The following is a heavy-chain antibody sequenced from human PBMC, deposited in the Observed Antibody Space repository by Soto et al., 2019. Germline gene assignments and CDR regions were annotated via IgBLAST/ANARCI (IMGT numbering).Heavy chain of an antibody. J-gene: IGHJ4*02. CDR1: GGTFSSYT. V-gene: IGHV1-69*02. D-gene: IGHD3-10*01. CDR2: IIPILGIA. CDR3: ASPNYGSGSYYNLLFEY. Sequence: SVKVSCKASGGTFSSYTISLVRQAPGQGLEWMGRIIPILGIANYAQKFQGRVTITADKSTSTAYMELSSLRSEDTAVYYCASPNYGSGSYYNLLFEYWGQGTLVTVSS.